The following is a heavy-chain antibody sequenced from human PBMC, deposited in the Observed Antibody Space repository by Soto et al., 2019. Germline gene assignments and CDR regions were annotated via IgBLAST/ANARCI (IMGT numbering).Heavy chain of an antibody. Sequence: SVKVSCKASGGTFSSYTISWVRQAPGQGLEWMGRIIPILGIANYAQKFQGRVTITADKSTSTAYMELSSLRSEDTAVYYCARDLARIAVAGYNWFDPWGQGTLVTVS. CDR2: IIPILGIA. CDR1: GGTFSSYT. V-gene: IGHV1-69*04. D-gene: IGHD6-19*01. CDR3: ARDLARIAVAGYNWFDP. J-gene: IGHJ5*02.